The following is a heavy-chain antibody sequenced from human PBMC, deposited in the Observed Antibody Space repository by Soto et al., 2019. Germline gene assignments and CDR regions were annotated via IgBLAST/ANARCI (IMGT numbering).Heavy chain of an antibody. CDR2: INGDGSST. D-gene: IGHD5-18*01. CDR3: ARGGAYIYGPQYD. Sequence: EVQLVESGGGLVQPGGSLRLSCATSGFSFSGYWLHWVRQAPGKGLVWVSHINGDGSSTNYADSVKGRFTISRDYAKNTLYLQMNSLRVDDTAVYYCARGGAYIYGPQYDWGQGTRVTVSS. V-gene: IGHV3-74*01. CDR1: GFSFSGYW. J-gene: IGHJ4*02.